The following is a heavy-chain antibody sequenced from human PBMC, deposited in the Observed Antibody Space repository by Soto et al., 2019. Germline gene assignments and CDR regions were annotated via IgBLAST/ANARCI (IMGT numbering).Heavy chain of an antibody. Sequence: SETLSLTCTVSGGSISSGGYYWSWIRQHPGKGLEWIGYIYYSGSTYYNPSLKSRVTISVDTSKNQFSLKLSSVTAADSAVYYCASILADYGYYFDYWGQGTLVTVSS. V-gene: IGHV4-31*03. CDR2: IYYSGST. D-gene: IGHD4-17*01. CDR1: GGSISSGGYY. CDR3: ASILADYGYYFDY. J-gene: IGHJ4*02.